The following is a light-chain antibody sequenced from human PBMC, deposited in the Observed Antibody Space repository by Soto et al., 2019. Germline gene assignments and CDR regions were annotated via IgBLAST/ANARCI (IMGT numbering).Light chain of an antibody. CDR1: QRFSTW. CDR3: QQYNSSPYT. V-gene: IGKV1-5*01. Sequence: DIQMPQSPSTLSASVGDRVTITCRASQRFSTWLAWYQQKPGKAPRLLIYDASSFEGGVPSRFSGRGSGTEFTLTISGLQPDDFATYYCQQYNSSPYTFGQGTKLEIK. CDR2: DAS. J-gene: IGKJ2*01.